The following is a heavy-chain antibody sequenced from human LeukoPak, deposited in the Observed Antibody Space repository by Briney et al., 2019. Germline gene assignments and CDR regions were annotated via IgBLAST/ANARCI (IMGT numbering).Heavy chain of an antibody. D-gene: IGHD2-15*01. V-gene: IGHV4-34*01. CDR3: ARGLRSPYYFDY. CDR2: INHSGST. CDR1: GGSFSGYY. Sequence: PSETLSLTCAVYGGSFSGYYWSWIRQPPGKGLEWIGEINHSGSTNYNPSLKSRVTISVDTPKNQFSLKLSSVTAADTAVYYCARGLRSPYYFDYWGQGTLVTVSS. J-gene: IGHJ4*02.